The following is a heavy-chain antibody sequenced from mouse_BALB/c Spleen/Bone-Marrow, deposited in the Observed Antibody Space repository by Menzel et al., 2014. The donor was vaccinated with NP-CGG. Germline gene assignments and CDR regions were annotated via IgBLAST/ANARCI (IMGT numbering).Heavy chain of an antibody. V-gene: IGHV2-4*02. Sequence: VQLQQSGPGLVQPSQTLSITCTVSGFSLTSYGVHWVRQPPGKGLEWLGVIWSGGSTDYNAAFISRLSISKDNSKSQVFFKMNSLQVDDTAIYYCARNSDYGSGYFDVWGAGTTVTVSS. D-gene: IGHD1-2*01. CDR3: ARNSDYGSGYFDV. J-gene: IGHJ1*01. CDR2: IWSGGST. CDR1: GFSLTSYG.